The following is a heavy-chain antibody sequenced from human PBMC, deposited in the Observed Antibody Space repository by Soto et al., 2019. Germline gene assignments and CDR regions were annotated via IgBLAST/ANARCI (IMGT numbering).Heavy chain of an antibody. Sequence: GGSLRLSCAASGFTFISYAIIFFRHSPLKGLEWVSAISGSGGSTYYADSVKGRFTISRDNSKNTLHLQMNSLRAEDTAVYYCAKFDYGDERPTDYWGQGTLVTVSS. CDR2: ISGSGGST. V-gene: IGHV3-23*01. CDR1: GFTFISYA. J-gene: IGHJ4*02. CDR3: AKFDYGDERPTDY. D-gene: IGHD4-17*01.